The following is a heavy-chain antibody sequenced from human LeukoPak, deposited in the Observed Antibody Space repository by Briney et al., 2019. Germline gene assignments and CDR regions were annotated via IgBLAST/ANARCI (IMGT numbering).Heavy chain of an antibody. Sequence: PSGTLSLTCAVYGGSFSGYYWSWIRQPPGKGLEWIGEINHSGSTNYNPSLKSRVTISVDTSKNQFSLKLSSVTAADTAVYYCARGWDRWGQGTLVTVSS. CDR3: ARGWDR. D-gene: IGHD1-26*01. V-gene: IGHV4-34*01. CDR2: INHSGST. J-gene: IGHJ4*02. CDR1: GGSFSGYY.